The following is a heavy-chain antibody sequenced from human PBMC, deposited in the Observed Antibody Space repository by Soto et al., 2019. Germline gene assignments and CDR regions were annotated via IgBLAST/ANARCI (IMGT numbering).Heavy chain of an antibody. Sequence: EVQLLDSGGGLVQPGGSLRLSCAASGLTFSSYAMSWVRQAPGKGLEWVSSISGSGGGTYYADSVKGRFTISRDNSKNTLSPQMNSLRAEDTAVYYCAKSRGSGSYFNPSDAFDFWGQGTMVTVSS. J-gene: IGHJ3*01. CDR3: AKSRGSGSYFNPSDAFDF. D-gene: IGHD3-10*01. CDR2: ISGSGGGT. CDR1: GLTFSSYA. V-gene: IGHV3-23*01.